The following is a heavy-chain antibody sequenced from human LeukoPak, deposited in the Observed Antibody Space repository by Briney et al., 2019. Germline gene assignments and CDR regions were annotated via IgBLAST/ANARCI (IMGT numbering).Heavy chain of an antibody. CDR2: ISTSGGTT. V-gene: IGHV3-23*01. J-gene: IGHJ4*02. Sequence: GGSLRLSCAASGFTFGSYAMSWVRQAPGKGLEWVSGISTSGGTTSYAESVKGRFTVSRDNLRNTLYMEMNSLRDEDTAVYYCAVMHRYYDGSGYWVQWGQGTLVTVSS. CDR3: AVMHRYYDGSGYWVQ. D-gene: IGHD3-22*01. CDR1: GFTFGSYA.